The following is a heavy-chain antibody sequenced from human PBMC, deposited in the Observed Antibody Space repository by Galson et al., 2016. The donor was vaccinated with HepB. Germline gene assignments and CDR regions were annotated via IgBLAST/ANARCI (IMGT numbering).Heavy chain of an antibody. D-gene: IGHD3-3*01. CDR2: ITNIGGST. J-gene: IGHJ5*01. V-gene: IGHV3-23*01. Sequence: SLRLSCAASGFTFSSYAMSWVRQAPGKGLEWVSGITNIGGSTYADSVKGRFTISRDNSKYTLYLQMSSLRAEDTAVYYCAKDPFGDNWFDSWGQGTLVTVSS. CDR1: GFTFSSYA. CDR3: AKDPFGDNWFDS.